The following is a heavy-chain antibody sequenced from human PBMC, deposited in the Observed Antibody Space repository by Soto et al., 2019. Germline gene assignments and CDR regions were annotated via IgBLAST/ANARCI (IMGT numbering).Heavy chain of an antibody. J-gene: IGHJ4*02. V-gene: IGHV3-33*01. CDR2: IWYDGSNK. CDR3: ARDYSSSWYGLDS. Sequence: VGSLSLSCASSGFTFSSHGMHWVRQAPGKGLEWVAVIWYDGSNKYYADSVKGRFTISRDSSRNTLYLQMNSLRAEDTAVYYCARDYSSSWYGLDSWGQGTLVTVSS. D-gene: IGHD6-13*01. CDR1: GFTFSSHG.